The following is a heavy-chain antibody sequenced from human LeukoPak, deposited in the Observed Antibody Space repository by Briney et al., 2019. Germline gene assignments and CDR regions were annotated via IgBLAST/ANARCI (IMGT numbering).Heavy chain of an antibody. CDR1: GGSISSYY. V-gene: IGHV4-59*12. Sequence: PSETLSLTCTVSGGSISSYYWSWIRQPPGKGLEWIGYIYYSGSTYYNPSLKSRVTISVDTSKNQFSLKLSSVTAADTAVYYCARDRGDFWSGRGHYGMDVWGQGTTVTVSS. CDR2: IYYSGST. J-gene: IGHJ6*02. D-gene: IGHD3-3*01. CDR3: ARDRGDFWSGRGHYGMDV.